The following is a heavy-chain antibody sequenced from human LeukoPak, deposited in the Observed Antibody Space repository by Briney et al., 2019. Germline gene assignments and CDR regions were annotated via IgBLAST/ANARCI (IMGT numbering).Heavy chain of an antibody. CDR1: GFTFSSYG. Sequence: GGSLRLSCAASGFTFSSYGMSWVRQAPGKGLEWVSAISGSGGSTYYADSVKGRFTISRDNSKNTLYLQMNSLRAEDTAVYYCAKVSDYYGSGSYSYYFDYWGQGTLVTVSS. CDR3: AKVSDYYGSGSYSYYFDY. V-gene: IGHV3-23*01. CDR2: ISGSGGST. D-gene: IGHD3-10*01. J-gene: IGHJ4*02.